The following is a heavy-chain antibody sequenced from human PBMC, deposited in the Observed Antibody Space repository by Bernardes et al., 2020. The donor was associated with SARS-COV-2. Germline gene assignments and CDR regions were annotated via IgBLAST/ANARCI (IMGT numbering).Heavy chain of an antibody. CDR2: ISGSGRTI. Sequence: GGSLRLSCAASPFPFSNYNMNWVRQAPGKGLEWVSYISGSGRTIYYADSVKGRFTISRDNAKNSLYLQMDSLRAEDTAVYFCARDLGWELQGGWFDPWGQGTLVTVSS. CDR1: PFPFSNYN. CDR3: ARDLGWELQGGWFDP. J-gene: IGHJ5*02. V-gene: IGHV3-48*04. D-gene: IGHD1-26*01.